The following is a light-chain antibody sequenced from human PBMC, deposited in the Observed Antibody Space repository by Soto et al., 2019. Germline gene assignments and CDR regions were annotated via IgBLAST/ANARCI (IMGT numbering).Light chain of an antibody. CDR2: AAS. J-gene: IGKJ3*01. CDR1: PTLSTNS. Sequence: EIVLTQSPGTLSLSPGERATLSCRASPTLSTNSLAWYQQRLGQTPRLLIYAASTRDTDIPDRFNGSGSGTDFALTISRLEPEGFALYYCQQYDASPLTFGPGTKVDVK. CDR3: QQYDASPLT. V-gene: IGKV3-20*01.